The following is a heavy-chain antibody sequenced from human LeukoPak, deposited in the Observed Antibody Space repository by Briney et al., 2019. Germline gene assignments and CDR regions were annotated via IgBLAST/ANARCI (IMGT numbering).Heavy chain of an antibody. CDR1: GGSFSGYY. Sequence: SETLSLTCAVYGGSFSGYYWSWIRQPPGKGLEWIGEINHSGSTNYNPSLKSRVTISVDTSKNQFSLKLSSVTAADTAVYYCARGRSVDYWGQGTLVTVSS. D-gene: IGHD3-3*01. CDR3: ARGRSVDY. V-gene: IGHV4-34*01. J-gene: IGHJ4*02. CDR2: INHSGST.